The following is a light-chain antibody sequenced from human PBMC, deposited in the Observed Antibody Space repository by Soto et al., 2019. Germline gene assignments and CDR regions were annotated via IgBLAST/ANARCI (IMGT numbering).Light chain of an antibody. CDR3: AVWDDSLNGVV. Sequence: QSVLTQPPSASGTPGQRVTISCSGSSSNIGTNAVNWYQQLTGTAPKLLIYRNNQRPSGVPDRFSGSKSGTSASLAISGLQSEDEADYYCAVWDDSLNGVVFGGGTKVTVL. CDR2: RNN. J-gene: IGLJ2*01. CDR1: SSNIGTNA. V-gene: IGLV1-44*01.